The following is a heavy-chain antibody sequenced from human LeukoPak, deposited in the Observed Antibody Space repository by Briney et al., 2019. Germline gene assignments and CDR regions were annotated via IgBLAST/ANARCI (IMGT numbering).Heavy chain of an antibody. Sequence: GGSLRLSCAASGFTFSNTWMHWVRQAPGKGLVWVSRIHSDGISTTYADSVKGRFTISRDNAKNTLYLQMNSLRAEDTAVYYCAKDSAPPGYSSSWYRFSDYWGQGTLVTVSS. J-gene: IGHJ4*02. V-gene: IGHV3-74*03. D-gene: IGHD6-13*01. CDR3: AKDSAPPGYSSSWYRFSDY. CDR2: IHSDGIST. CDR1: GFTFSNTW.